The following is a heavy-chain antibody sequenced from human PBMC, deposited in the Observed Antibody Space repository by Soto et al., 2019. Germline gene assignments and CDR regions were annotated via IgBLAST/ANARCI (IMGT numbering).Heavy chain of an antibody. J-gene: IGHJ4*02. CDR2: ISYDGSNK. CDR3: ARDSPLL. V-gene: IGHV3-30-3*01. Sequence: QVQLVESGGGVVQPGRSLRLSCAASGFTFSSYAMHWVRQAPGKGLEWVAVISYDGSNKYYADSVKGRFTISRDNSKNTLYLQMNSLRAEDTAVYSCARDSPLLGGQGTLVTVSS. CDR1: GFTFSSYA.